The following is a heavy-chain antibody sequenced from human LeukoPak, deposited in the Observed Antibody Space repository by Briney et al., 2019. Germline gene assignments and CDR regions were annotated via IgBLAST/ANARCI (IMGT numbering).Heavy chain of an antibody. CDR2: ISRRGTGDKTI. V-gene: IGHV3-11*04. D-gene: IGHD6-13*01. Sequence: GGSLRLSCEASGFIFSDYYMSWVRQAPGKGLEWVSYISRRGTGDKTIYYADSVKGRFTISRDNAKNSLYLQMNSLRPEDAAVYYCARDRTSYSRGVEGYAYWGQGSLVIVSS. CDR3: ARDRTSYSRGVEGYAY. J-gene: IGHJ4*02. CDR1: GFIFSDYY.